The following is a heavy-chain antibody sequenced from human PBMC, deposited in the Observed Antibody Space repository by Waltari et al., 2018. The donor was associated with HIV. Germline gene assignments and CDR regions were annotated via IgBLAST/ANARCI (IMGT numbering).Heavy chain of an antibody. Sequence: QVQLQESGPGLVKPSGTLTLTCAVSGDSISSSNWWNWVRQPPGKGLEWIGEIYHSGSTNDNPSLKSRVTISVDKSKNQFSLNRRSVTAADTAVYYCARDPRVAFDFTTAGYYGMDVWGQGATLTVSS. J-gene: IGHJ6*02. CDR2: IYHSGST. V-gene: IGHV4-4*02. CDR3: ARDPRVAFDFTTAGYYGMDV. CDR1: GDSISSSNW. D-gene: IGHD3-9*01.